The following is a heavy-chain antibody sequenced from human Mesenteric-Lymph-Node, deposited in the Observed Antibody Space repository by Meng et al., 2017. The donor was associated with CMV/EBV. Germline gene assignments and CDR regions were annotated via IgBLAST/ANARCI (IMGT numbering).Heavy chain of an antibody. Sequence: LRLSCTVSGGSISSGDYYWSWIRQPPGKGLEWIGYIYYSGSTYYNPSLKSRVTISVDTSKNQFSLKLSSVTAADTAVYYCARGKDYYGSGSYPDYWGQGTLVTVSS. V-gene: IGHV4-30-4*08. J-gene: IGHJ4*02. CDR3: ARGKDYYGSGSYPDY. D-gene: IGHD3-10*01. CDR1: GGSISSGDYY. CDR2: IYYSGST.